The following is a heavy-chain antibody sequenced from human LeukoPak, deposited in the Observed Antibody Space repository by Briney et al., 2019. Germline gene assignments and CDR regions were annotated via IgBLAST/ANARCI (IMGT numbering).Heavy chain of an antibody. J-gene: IGHJ3*02. CDR2: IIPIFGTA. Sequence: GASVKVSCKASGGTFSSYAISWVRQAPGQGLEWMGGIIPIFGTANYAQKFQGRVTITADEATSTAYMELSSLRSEDTAVYYCARPSGAAANNDAFDIWGQGTMVTVSS. V-gene: IGHV1-69*13. D-gene: IGHD6-13*01. CDR3: ARPSGAAANNDAFDI. CDR1: GGTFSSYA.